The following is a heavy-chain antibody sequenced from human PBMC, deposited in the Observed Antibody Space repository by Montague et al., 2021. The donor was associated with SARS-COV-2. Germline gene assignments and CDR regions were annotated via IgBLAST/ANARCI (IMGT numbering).Heavy chain of an antibody. CDR1: GGSISTYY. CDR2: IYYSGST. CDR3: ASHGGYCTGGSCYYDY. D-gene: IGHD2-15*01. J-gene: IGHJ4*02. Sequence: SETLSLTCSVSGGSISTYYWSWIRQPPGKGLEWIGYIYYSGSTNYNPSLKSRVTISIDTSKNQFSLELSSVTAADMAVYYCASHGGYCTGGSCYYDYWGQGTLVTVSS. V-gene: IGHV4-59*01.